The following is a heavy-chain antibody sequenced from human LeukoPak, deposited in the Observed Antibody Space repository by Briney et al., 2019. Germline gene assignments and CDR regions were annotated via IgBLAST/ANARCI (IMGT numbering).Heavy chain of an antibody. J-gene: IGHJ6*03. CDR3: ARDQAEYYGSGRGYYYYYMDV. CDR2: ISSSSSYI. D-gene: IGHD3-10*01. CDR1: GFTFSSYS. V-gene: IGHV3-21*01. Sequence: PGGSLRLSCAASGFTFSSYSMDWVRQAPGKGPEWVSSISSSSSYIYYADSVKGRFTISRDNAKNSLYLQMNSLRAEDTAVYYCARDQAEYYGSGRGYYYYYMDVWGKGTTVTVSS.